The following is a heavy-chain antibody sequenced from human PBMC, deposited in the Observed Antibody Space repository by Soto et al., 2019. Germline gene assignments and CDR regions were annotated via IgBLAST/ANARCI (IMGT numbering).Heavy chain of an antibody. CDR3: AKLSCTSSTCYFPGWFDP. J-gene: IGHJ5*02. CDR2: VYYSGSS. V-gene: IGHV4-31*03. CDR1: GDSISGGASF. D-gene: IGHD2-2*01. Sequence: SETLSLTCTVSGDSISGGASFWSWIRQPPGKGLEWIANVYYSGSSYYNPSLKSRRTISVDTTKNQFSLQLKSMTAADTAVYYCAKLSCTSSTCYFPGWFDPWGQGTLVTVSS.